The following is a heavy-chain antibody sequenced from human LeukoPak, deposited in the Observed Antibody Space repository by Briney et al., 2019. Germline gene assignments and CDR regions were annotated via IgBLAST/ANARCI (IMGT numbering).Heavy chain of an antibody. CDR3: ARADYYCSSTSCGFDY. Sequence: GGSLRLSCAASGFTFSSYEMNWVRQAPGKGLEWISCISSSGSSMSYADSVKGRFTISRDNAKNTLYLQMNSLRAEDTAVYYCARADYYCSSTSCGFDYWGQGTLVTVSS. J-gene: IGHJ4*02. CDR1: GFTFSSYE. CDR2: ISSSGSSM. D-gene: IGHD2-2*01. V-gene: IGHV3-48*03.